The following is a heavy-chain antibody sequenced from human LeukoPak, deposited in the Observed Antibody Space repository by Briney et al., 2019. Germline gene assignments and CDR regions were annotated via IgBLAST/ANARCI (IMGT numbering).Heavy chain of an antibody. CDR1: GFTFSSYG. D-gene: IGHD6-19*01. J-gene: IGHJ4*02. Sequence: GRSLRLSCAASGFTFSSYGMHWVRQAPGKGLEWVSSISSSRSYIYYADSVKGRFTISRDNAKNSLYLQMNSLRAEDTAVYYCARVEEVAGYDYWGQGTLVTVSS. V-gene: IGHV3-21*01. CDR3: ARVEEVAGYDY. CDR2: ISSSRSYI.